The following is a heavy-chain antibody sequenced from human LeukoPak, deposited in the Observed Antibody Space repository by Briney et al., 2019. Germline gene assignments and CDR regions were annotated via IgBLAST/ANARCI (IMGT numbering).Heavy chain of an antibody. V-gene: IGHV3-53*01. CDR2: IYSGGNT. J-gene: IGHJ3*02. D-gene: IGHD3-16*01. Sequence: GGSLRLSCAASGFTVSSNYMSWVRQAPGKGLEWVSVIYSGGNTYYEDSVKGRFTISRDYSKNTLYLQMNSLRAEDTAVYYCVSSRGSQNAFDIWGQGTMVTVSS. CDR3: VSSRGSQNAFDI. CDR1: GFTVSSNY.